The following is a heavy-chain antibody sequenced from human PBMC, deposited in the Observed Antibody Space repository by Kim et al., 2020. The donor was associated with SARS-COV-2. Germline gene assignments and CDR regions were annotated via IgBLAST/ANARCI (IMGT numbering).Heavy chain of an antibody. CDR2: INSDGTST. Sequence: GGSLRLSCAASGFTFSSDWMHWVRQAPGKGLVWVSRINSDGTSTWYADSVKGRFTISRDNAKNTLYLEMNSLRVEDAAVYYCARGTQGYSSSYLGSWGQGALVTVSS. D-gene: IGHD6-13*01. CDR1: GFTFSSDW. J-gene: IGHJ4*02. CDR3: ARGTQGYSSSYLGS. V-gene: IGHV3-74*01.